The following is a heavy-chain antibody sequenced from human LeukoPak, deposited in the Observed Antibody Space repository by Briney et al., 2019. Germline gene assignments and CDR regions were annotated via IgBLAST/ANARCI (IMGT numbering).Heavy chain of an antibody. CDR1: GFTFSSYS. Sequence: PGGSLRLSCAASGFTFSSYSMNWVRQAPGKGLEWVSYISSSSSTIYYADSVKGRFTISRDNSKNTLYLQMNTLRPEDTAVYYCAQESGHGSGTYYKNYWGQGTLVTVSS. CDR3: AQESGHGSGTYYKNY. D-gene: IGHD3-10*01. J-gene: IGHJ4*02. V-gene: IGHV3-48*01. CDR2: ISSSSSTI.